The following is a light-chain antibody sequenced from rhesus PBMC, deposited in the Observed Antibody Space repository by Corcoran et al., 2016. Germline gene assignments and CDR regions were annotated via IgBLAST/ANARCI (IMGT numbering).Light chain of an antibody. Sequence: DIQMTQSPSSLSASVGDRVTVTCRASQGISKWLAWYQQKPGKAPKLLNYRASNLETGVPSRFCGSGSGTDLTLTISSLQPEDVATYYCQQHDNSPRTFGQGTKVEIK. V-gene: IGKV1-69*01. CDR2: RAS. CDR3: QQHDNSPRT. CDR1: QGISKW. J-gene: IGKJ1*01.